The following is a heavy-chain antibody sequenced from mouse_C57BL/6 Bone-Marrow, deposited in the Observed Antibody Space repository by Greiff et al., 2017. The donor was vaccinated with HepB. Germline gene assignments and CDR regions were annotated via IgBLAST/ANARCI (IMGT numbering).Heavy chain of an antibody. D-gene: IGHD1-1*01. CDR1: GYAFPNYL. CDR2: INPGSGGT. J-gene: IGHJ3*01. CDR3: ARGLLLRSWFAY. V-gene: IGHV1-54*01. Sequence: VQLQQSGAELVRPGTSVKVSCKASGYAFPNYLIEWVKQRPGQGLEWIGVINPGSGGTNYNEKFKGKATLTADKSSSTAYMQLSSLTSEDSAVYFCARGLLLRSWFAYWGQGTLVTVSA.